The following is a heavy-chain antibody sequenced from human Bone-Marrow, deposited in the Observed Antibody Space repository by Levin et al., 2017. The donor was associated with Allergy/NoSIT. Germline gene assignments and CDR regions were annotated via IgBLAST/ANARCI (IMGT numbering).Heavy chain of an antibody. Sequence: PGGSLRLSCAASGFTFSSFSVIWVRQAPGKGLEWVSALLSNGFGHYADSVKGRFSISSDESENTVYLQMNSLRAEDAAVYFCAKGYGPYATHPGDYWGQGTLVTVSS. V-gene: IGHV3-23*01. CDR1: GFTFSSFS. D-gene: IGHD2-15*01. J-gene: IGHJ4*02. CDR2: LLSNGFG. CDR3: AKGYGPYATHPGDY.